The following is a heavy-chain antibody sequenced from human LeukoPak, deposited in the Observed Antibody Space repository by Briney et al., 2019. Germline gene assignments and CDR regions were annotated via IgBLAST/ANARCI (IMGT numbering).Heavy chain of an antibody. CDR1: GFTFSSYG. D-gene: IGHD3-22*01. CDR3: AKDALHYYDSSGYLYYYYYMDV. CDR2: IRYDGSNK. J-gene: IGHJ6*03. Sequence: GGSLRLSCAASGFTFSSYGMHWVRQAPGKGLEWVAFIRYDGSNKYYADSVKGRFTISRDNSKNTLYLQMNSLRAEDTAVYYCAKDALHYYDSSGYLYYYYYMDVWGKGTTVTISS. V-gene: IGHV3-30*02.